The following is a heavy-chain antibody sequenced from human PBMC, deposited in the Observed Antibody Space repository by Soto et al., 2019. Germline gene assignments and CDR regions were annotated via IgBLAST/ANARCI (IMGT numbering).Heavy chain of an antibody. CDR3: AKDGQYRTDGFDV. J-gene: IGHJ3*01. Sequence: PGGALRISCAGSGINFRSHGMSWVPPVSGKGLEWIAGLSRGGVTTYYADSVKGRFTISRVYSKNTLDLIMNSLKVEDTALYYCAKDGQYRTDGFDVWGQGTMVTVSS. D-gene: IGHD6-6*01. V-gene: IGHV3-23*01. CDR2: LSRGGVTT. CDR1: GINFRSHG.